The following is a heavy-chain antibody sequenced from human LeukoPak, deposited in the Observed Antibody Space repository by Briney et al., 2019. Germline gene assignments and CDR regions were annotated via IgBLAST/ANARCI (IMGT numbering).Heavy chain of an antibody. Sequence: PAGSLSLSCAASGFSFSRYWKHGVRHSPGKGLLWVSRINEDGSTTTYADSVKGRFTISRDNAKNTLHLQMNSLRAEDTAVYYCARGVPPCFDPWGQGTLVTVSS. CDR2: INEDGSTT. D-gene: IGHD3-10*01. CDR3: ARGVPPCFDP. CDR1: GFSFSRYW. V-gene: IGHV3-74*03. J-gene: IGHJ5*02.